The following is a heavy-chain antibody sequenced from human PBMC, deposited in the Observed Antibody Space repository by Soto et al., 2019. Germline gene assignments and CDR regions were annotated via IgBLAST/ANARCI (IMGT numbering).Heavy chain of an antibody. Sequence: GGSLRLSCAASGFTFDDYAMHWVRQAPGKGLEWVSGISWNSGSIGYADSVKGRFTISRDNAKNSLYLQMNSLRAEDTALYYCAKGYIAARPEVFWSGQTWGHAIDIWGQGTMVTVSS. CDR2: ISWNSGSI. J-gene: IGHJ3*02. CDR1: GFTFDDYA. D-gene: IGHD6-6*01. V-gene: IGHV3-9*01. CDR3: AKGYIAARPEVFWSGQTWGHAIDI.